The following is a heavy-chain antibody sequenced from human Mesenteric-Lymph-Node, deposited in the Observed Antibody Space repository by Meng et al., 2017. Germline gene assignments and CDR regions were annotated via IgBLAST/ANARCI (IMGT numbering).Heavy chain of an antibody. CDR2: ISSSSSYI. V-gene: IGHV3-21*01. D-gene: IGHD3-3*01. Sequence: GESLKISCAASGFSFSTYALNWVRQAPGKGLEWVSSISSSSSYIYYADSVKGRFTISRDNAKNSLYLQMINLRAEDTAVYYCARVARITIFGVVIYFDSWGQGNLVTVSS. J-gene: IGHJ4*02. CDR1: GFSFSTYA. CDR3: ARVARITIFGVVIYFDS.